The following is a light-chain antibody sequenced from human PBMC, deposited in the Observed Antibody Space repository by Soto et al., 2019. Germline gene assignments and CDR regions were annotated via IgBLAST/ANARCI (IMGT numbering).Light chain of an antibody. CDR1: SSNIGAGYD. J-gene: IGLJ2*01. V-gene: IGLV1-40*01. CDR2: GNS. Sequence: QSVLTQPPSVSGAPGQRVTISCTGSSSNIGAGYDVHWYQQLPGTAPKLLIYGNSNRPSGVPDRFSGSKSGTSASLAITGLQAEDEADSYCQSYDSSRSGFVVFGGGTKVTVL. CDR3: QSYDSSRSGFVV.